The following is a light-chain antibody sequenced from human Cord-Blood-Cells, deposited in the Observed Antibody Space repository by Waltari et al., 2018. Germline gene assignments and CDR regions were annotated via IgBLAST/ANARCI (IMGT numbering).Light chain of an antibody. CDR3: CSYAGSITYV. CDR2: EGS. Sequence: QSALTQPASVSGSPGQSITISCTGTSSDVGSYNLVSWYQQHPGKAPKLMIYEGSKLPSGVSNRFSGSKSANTASLTISGRQAEDEADYYCCSYAGSITYVFGTGTKVTVL. J-gene: IGLJ1*01. V-gene: IGLV2-23*01. CDR1: SSDVGSYNL.